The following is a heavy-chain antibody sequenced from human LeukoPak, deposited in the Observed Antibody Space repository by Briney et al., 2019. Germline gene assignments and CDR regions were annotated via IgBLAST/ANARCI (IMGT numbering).Heavy chain of an antibody. CDR3: ARGGYGGNFYLDY. V-gene: IGHV4-59*01. D-gene: IGHD4-23*01. Sequence: PSETLSLTCNVSGGSISSYYWSWIRQPPGKGLEWIGYIYSSGSTNYNPSLKSRVTISVDTSKNQFSLKLSSVTAADTAVYYCARGGYGGNFYLDYWGQGTLVTVSS. CDR1: GGSISSYY. J-gene: IGHJ4*02. CDR2: IYSSGST.